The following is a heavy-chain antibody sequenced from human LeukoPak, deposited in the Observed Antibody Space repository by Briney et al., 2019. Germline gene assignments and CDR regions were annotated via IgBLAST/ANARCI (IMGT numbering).Heavy chain of an antibody. V-gene: IGHV4-34*01. CDR2: INHSGST. J-gene: IGHJ4*02. CDR3: ARVSGYYTD. Sequence: LETLSLTCAVYGGSFSGYYWSWIRQPPGKGLEWIGEINHSGSTNYNPSLKSRVTISVDTSKNQFSLKLSSVTAADTAVYYCARVSGYYTDWGQGTLVTVSS. CDR1: GGSFSGYY. D-gene: IGHD3-3*01.